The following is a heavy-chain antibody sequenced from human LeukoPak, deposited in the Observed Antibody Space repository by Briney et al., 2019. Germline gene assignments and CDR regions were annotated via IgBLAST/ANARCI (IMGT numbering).Heavy chain of an antibody. D-gene: IGHD6-13*01. V-gene: IGHV1-46*01. J-gene: IGHJ4*02. CDR1: GYTFTSYY. CDR3: AREEIAAAGIFMRGWGCDY. CDR2: INPSGGST. Sequence: VASVKVSCKASGYTFTSYYMHWVRQAPGQGLEWMGIINPSGGSTSYAQKFQGRVTMTRDTSTSTVYMELSSLRSEDTAVYYCAREEIAAAGIFMRGWGCDYWGQGTLVTVSS.